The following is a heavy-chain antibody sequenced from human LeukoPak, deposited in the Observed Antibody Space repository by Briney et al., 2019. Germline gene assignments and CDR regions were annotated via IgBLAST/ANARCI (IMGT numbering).Heavy chain of an antibody. J-gene: IGHJ6*03. CDR3: AKAGVRGDDYYYYYYMDV. Sequence: GGSLRLSCAASGFTFSSYGMHWGRQAPGKGLEWVAFIRYDGSNKYYADSVKGRFTISRDNSKNTLYLQMNSLRAEDTAVYYCAKAGVRGDDYYYYYYMDVWGKGTTVTISS. V-gene: IGHV3-30*02. CDR1: GFTFSSYG. CDR2: IRYDGSNK. D-gene: IGHD3-10*01.